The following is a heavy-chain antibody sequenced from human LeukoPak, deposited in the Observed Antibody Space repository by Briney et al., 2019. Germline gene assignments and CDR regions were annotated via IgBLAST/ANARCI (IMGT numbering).Heavy chain of an antibody. V-gene: IGHV3-15*01. Sequence: GGSLRLSCAASGFTFSNAWMSWVRQAPGKGLEWVGRIKSKTDGGTTDYAAPVKGRFTISRNDSRNTLYLQMNSLKTEDTAVYYCTTEVRWELVPLDHWGQGTLVTVSS. CDR3: TTEVRWELVPLDH. D-gene: IGHD1-26*01. CDR2: IKSKTDGGTT. CDR1: GFTFSNAW. J-gene: IGHJ4*02.